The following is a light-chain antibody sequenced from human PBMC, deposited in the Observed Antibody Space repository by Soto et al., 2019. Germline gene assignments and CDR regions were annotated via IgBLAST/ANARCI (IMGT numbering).Light chain of an antibody. CDR2: AAS. V-gene: IGKV1-17*01. J-gene: IGKJ1*01. Sequence: GDRVTLTCRASQDIQNALGWYQQKPGKAPKRLIYAASSLQSGVPSRFSGSRSGTEFTLTISSLQPEDFATYYCLQHDSNVWTFGQGTKVEIK. CDR3: LQHDSNVWT. CDR1: QDIQNA.